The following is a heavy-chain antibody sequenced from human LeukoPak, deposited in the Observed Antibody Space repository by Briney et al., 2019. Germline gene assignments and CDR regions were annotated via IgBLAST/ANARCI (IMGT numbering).Heavy chain of an antibody. J-gene: IGHJ6*02. CDR2: IYYSGST. CDR3: ARGFVVVPAAIHYYYYGMDV. V-gene: IGHV4-59*01. Sequence: SETLSLTCTVSGGSISGYYWSWIRQPPGKGLEWIGYIYYSGSTNYNPSLKSRVTASVDTSKNQFSLKLSSVAAADTAVYYCARGFVVVPAAIHYYYYGMDVWGQGTTVTVSS. D-gene: IGHD2-2*02. CDR1: GGSISGYY.